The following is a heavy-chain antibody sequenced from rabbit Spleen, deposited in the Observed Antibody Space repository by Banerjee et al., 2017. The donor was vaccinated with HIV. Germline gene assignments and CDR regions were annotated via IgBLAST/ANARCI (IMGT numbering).Heavy chain of an antibody. Sequence: QSLEESGGGLVQPEGSLTLTCTASGFSFSSSYDMSWVRQAPGKGLEWIGFIYTGNGKNYYASWAKGRFTISKTSSTTVTLQMTSLTAADTATYFCARDYDASKWNYFDLWGQGTLVTVS. D-gene: IGHD4-2*01. V-gene: IGHV1S40*01. J-gene: IGHJ4*01. CDR2: IYTGNGKN. CDR1: GFSFSSSYD. CDR3: ARDYDASKWNYFDL.